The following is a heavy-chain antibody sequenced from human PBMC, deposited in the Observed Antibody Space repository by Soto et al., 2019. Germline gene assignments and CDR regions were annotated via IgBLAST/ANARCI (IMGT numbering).Heavy chain of an antibody. Sequence: GGSLRLSCVASGLTFSSYAMSWVRQAPGKGLEWVSVISGSGGGTYYADSVKGRFSISRDNSKNTVYLQMNSLRAEDTAIYYCAKRSQHCFDSWGQGTLVTVSS. CDR3: AKRSQHCFDS. V-gene: IGHV3-23*01. CDR2: ISGSGGGT. CDR1: GLTFSSYA. D-gene: IGHD6-6*01. J-gene: IGHJ4*02.